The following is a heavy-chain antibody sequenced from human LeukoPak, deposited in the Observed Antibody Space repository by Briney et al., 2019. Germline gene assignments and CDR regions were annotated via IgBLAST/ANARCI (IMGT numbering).Heavy chain of an antibody. J-gene: IGHJ4*02. CDR1: GGSISSYY. D-gene: IGHD5-18*01. V-gene: IGHV4-59*12. CDR3: ARARGYSYGLDFDY. CDR2: IYYSGST. Sequence: SETLSLTCTVSGGSISSYYWSWIRQPPGKGLEWIGYIYYSGSTNYNPSLKSRVTISVDTSKNQFSLKLSSVTAADTAVYYCARARGYSYGLDFDYWGQGTLVTVSS.